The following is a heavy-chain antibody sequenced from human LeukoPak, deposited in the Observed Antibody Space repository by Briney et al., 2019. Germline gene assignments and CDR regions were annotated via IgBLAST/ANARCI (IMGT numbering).Heavy chain of an antibody. Sequence: SETLSLNCTVSGGSISSGSYYWSWIRQPAGKGLEWIGRIYTSGSTNYNPSLKSRVTISVDTSKNQFSLKLSSVTAADTAVYYCARDRGIFDYWGQGTLVTVSS. CDR3: ARDRGIFDY. D-gene: IGHD3-16*01. V-gene: IGHV4-61*02. CDR1: GGSISSGSYY. CDR2: IYTSGST. J-gene: IGHJ4*02.